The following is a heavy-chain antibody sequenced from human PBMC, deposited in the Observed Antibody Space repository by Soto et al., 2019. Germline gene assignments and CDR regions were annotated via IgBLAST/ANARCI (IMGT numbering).Heavy chain of an antibody. CDR3: AKYSAAGSRYFDY. CDR1: GFTFRSYP. Sequence: SCAAPGFTFRSYPMTWARQAPGKGLEWVSVIGTSDGDTHYADSVKGRFTISRDNSKNTLFLQMNSLRAEDTAVYYCAKYSAAGSRYFDYWGQGTLVTVSS. D-gene: IGHD6-13*01. J-gene: IGHJ4*02. V-gene: IGHV3-23*01. CDR2: IGTSDGDT.